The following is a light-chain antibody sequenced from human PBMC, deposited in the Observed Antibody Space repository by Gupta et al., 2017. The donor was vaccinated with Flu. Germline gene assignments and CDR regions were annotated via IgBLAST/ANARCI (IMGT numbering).Light chain of an antibody. V-gene: IGLV3-10*01. CDR3: YSTDRTGDQRV. Sequence: GQTAKITCSGDALTIKFACWYHQKSGQAPQLVMYEDNKRPPGIPERFSGSKSGTVATLTISGTQVDDEADYFCYSTDRTGDQRVFGTGTTVTVL. CDR1: ALTIKF. CDR2: EDN. J-gene: IGLJ1*01.